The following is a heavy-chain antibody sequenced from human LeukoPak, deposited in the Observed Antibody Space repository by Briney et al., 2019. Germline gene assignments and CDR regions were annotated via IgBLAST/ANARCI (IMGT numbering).Heavy chain of an antibody. V-gene: IGHV4-59*01. J-gene: IGHJ4*02. D-gene: IGHD3-10*01. CDR3: ASFVGSGSIRVDY. CDR1: GGSISSYY. Sequence: SETLSLTCTVSGGSISSYYWSWIRQPPGKGLEWIGYIYYSGSTNYNPSLKSRVTISVDTSKNQFSLKLSSVTAADTAVYYCASFVGSGSIRVDYWGQGTLVTVSS. CDR2: IYYSGST.